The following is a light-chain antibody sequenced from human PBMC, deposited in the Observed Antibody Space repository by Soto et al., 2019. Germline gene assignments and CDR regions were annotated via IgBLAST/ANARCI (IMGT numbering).Light chain of an antibody. CDR3: MQALQTPMFT. CDR1: QSLLHSNGYNY. V-gene: IGKV2-28*01. Sequence: DIVLTQSPAPLPVTPGEPASISCRSSQSLLHSNGYNYLDWYLQKPGQSPQLLIYLGSTRASGVPDRFSGSRSGTDFTLKISRVEAGDVGVYYCMQALQTPMFTFGQGTKLQI. CDR2: LGS. J-gene: IGKJ2*01.